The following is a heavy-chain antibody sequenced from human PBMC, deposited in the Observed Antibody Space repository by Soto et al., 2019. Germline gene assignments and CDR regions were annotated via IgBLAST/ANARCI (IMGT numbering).Heavy chain of an antibody. CDR2: VIPILGQA. D-gene: IGHD1-26*01. CDR3: ARVGGVGAPPGTDF. CDR1: GGTFSSYV. J-gene: IGHJ4*02. V-gene: IGHV1-69*01. Sequence: QLVQSGVEVKKPGSSVKISCKASGGTFSSYVISWLRQAPGQGLEWMGGVIPILGQAYYAPNLQGRVTITADGSTRTAYMELNRLTSADTAVYFCARVGGVGAPPGTDFWGQGTLVTVSS.